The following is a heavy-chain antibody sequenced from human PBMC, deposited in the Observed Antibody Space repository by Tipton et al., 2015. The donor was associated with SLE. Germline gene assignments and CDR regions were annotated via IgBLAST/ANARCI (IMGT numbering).Heavy chain of an antibody. CDR3: ARGIAVAGFFDY. D-gene: IGHD6-19*01. V-gene: IGHV4-34*01. CDR1: GGSISSSSSYY. Sequence: TLSLTCAVYGGSISSSSSYYWAWIRQPPGKGVEWIGEINHRGSTNYNPSLKSRVTISVDTSKNQFSLKLSSVTAADTAVYYCARGIAVAGFFDYWGQGTLVTVSS. CDR2: INHRGST. J-gene: IGHJ4*02.